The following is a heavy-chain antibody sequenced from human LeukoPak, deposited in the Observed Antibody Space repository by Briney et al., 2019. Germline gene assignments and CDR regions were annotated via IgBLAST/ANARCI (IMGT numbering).Heavy chain of an antibody. Sequence: GGSLRLSCAASGFTFSSYSMNWVRQAPGKGLEWVSSISSSSSYIYYADSVKGRFTISRDNAKNSLYLQMSSLRSEDTAVYYCARGGGDLPFDYWGQGTLVTVSS. CDR3: ARGGGDLPFDY. CDR2: ISSSSSYI. V-gene: IGHV3-21*04. J-gene: IGHJ4*02. CDR1: GFTFSSYS. D-gene: IGHD3-10*01.